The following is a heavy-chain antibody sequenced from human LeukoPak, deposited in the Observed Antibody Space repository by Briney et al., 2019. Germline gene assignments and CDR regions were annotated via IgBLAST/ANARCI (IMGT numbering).Heavy chain of an antibody. J-gene: IGHJ4*02. CDR3: ATTPAAGHDD. D-gene: IGHD6-13*01. CDR1: GYSISSGYY. V-gene: IGHV4-38-2*01. CDR2: IYHSGST. Sequence: SETLSLTCAVSGYSISSGYYEGWIRKPPGKELEWIGSIYHSGSTYYNPSLTSRVTISVNTSNNQFCVMLSSETAADTAVYYCATTPAAGHDDWGQGTLVTVSS.